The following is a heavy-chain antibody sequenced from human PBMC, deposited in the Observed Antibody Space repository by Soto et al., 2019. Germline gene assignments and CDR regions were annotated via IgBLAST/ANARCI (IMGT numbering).Heavy chain of an antibody. CDR2: IYSSGNT. CDR3: ASQGIYYYYMDV. CDR1: GGSSSSTSYY. V-gene: IGHV4-39*01. J-gene: IGHJ6*03. Sequence: SETLSLTCTVSGGSSSSTSYYWGWIRQPPGKGLEWIGSIYSSGNTYYNPSLKSRVTISVDTSKNQFSLKLSSVTAADTAVYYCASQGIYYYYMDVWGKGTTVTVSS.